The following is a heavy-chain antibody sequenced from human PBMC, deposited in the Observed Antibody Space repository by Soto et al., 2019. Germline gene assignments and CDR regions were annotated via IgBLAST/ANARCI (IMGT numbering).Heavy chain of an antibody. J-gene: IGHJ2*01. CDR1: GFTFSSYS. Sequence: GGSLRLSCAASGFTFSSYSMNWVRQAPGKGLEWVSSISSSSSYIYYADSVKGRFTISRDNAKNSLYLQMNSLRAEDTAVYYCARPKADDYSNSYWYFDLWGRGTLVTVSS. V-gene: IGHV3-21*01. CDR2: ISSSSSYI. CDR3: ARPKADDYSNSYWYFDL. D-gene: IGHD4-4*01.